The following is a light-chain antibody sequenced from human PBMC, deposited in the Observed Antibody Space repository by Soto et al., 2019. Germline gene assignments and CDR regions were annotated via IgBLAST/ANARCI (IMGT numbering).Light chain of an antibody. V-gene: IGLV2-14*03. CDR3: GSYSSSGTLYV. Sequence: QSVLTQPASVSGSPGQSITISCTGTSSDVGGSNYVSWYQQHPGKAPKLMIYDVSNRPSGVSNRFSGSKSGNTASLTISGLQAEDEADYYCGSYSSSGTLYVFGTGTKVTVL. CDR2: DVS. CDR1: SSDVGGSNY. J-gene: IGLJ1*01.